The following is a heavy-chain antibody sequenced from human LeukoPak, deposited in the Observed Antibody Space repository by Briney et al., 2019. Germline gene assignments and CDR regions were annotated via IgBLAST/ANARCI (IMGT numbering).Heavy chain of an antibody. CDR2: ISSSSYI. CDR1: GFTFSSYS. CDR3: ARLQSRLRYYYGMDV. Sequence: GGSLRLSCAASGFTFSSYSMNWVRQAPGKGLEWVSSISSSSYIYYADSVKGRFTISRDNAKNSLYLQMNSLRAEDTAVYYCARLQSRLRYYYGMDVWGQGTTVTVSS. J-gene: IGHJ6*02. V-gene: IGHV3-21*01. D-gene: IGHD3-3*01.